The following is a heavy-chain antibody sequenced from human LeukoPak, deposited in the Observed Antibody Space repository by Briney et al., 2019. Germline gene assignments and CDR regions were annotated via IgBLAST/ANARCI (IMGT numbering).Heavy chain of an antibody. CDR1: GGSISSGGYY. Sequence: PSQTLSLTCTVSGGSISSGGYYWSWIRQHPGKGLEWIGYTYYSGSTYYNPSLKSRVTISVDTSKNQFSLKLSSVTAADTAVYYCARDALYCSGGSCYSDRLDYWGQGTLVTVSS. V-gene: IGHV4-31*03. J-gene: IGHJ4*02. CDR2: TYYSGST. D-gene: IGHD2-15*01. CDR3: ARDALYCSGGSCYSDRLDY.